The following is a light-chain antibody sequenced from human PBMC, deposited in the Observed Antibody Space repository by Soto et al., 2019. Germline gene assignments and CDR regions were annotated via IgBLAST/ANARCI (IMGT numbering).Light chain of an antibody. CDR2: ASS. J-gene: IGKJ1*01. Sequence: EIVLTQSPGTLSLSPGERATLSCRASQSVSSSYVAWYQQKPGQAPRLLIYASSTSATGIPDRFSGSGSGTDFTLSISRLEPEDFAVYYCQQYATSQTFGQGTKVEIK. V-gene: IGKV3-20*01. CDR3: QQYATSQT. CDR1: QSVSSSY.